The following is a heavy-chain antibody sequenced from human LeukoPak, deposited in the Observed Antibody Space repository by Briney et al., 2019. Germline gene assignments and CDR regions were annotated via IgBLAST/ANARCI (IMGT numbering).Heavy chain of an antibody. CDR1: GGSFSGYY. CDR3: ARGRMFYDFWSGIDAFDI. Sequence: PSETLSLTCAVYGGSFSGYYWSWIRQPPGKGLEWIGEINHSGSTNYNPSLKSRVTISVDTSKNQSSLKLSSVTAADTAMYYCARGRMFYDFWSGIDAFDIWGQGTMVTVSS. J-gene: IGHJ3*02. CDR2: INHSGST. D-gene: IGHD3-3*01. V-gene: IGHV4-34*01.